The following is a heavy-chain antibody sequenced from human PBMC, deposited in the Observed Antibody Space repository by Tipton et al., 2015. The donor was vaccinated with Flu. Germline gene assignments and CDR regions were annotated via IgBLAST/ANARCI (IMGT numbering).Heavy chain of an antibody. CDR1: GFTFTSSA. D-gene: IGHD3-9*01. Sequence: QMQLVQSGPEVKKPGTSVKVSCKASGFTFTSSAMQWVRQARGQRLEWIGWIVVGSGNTNYAQKFQERVTITRDMSTSTAYMELSRLRSEDTAVYYWAALDVRTPSSVMTGYLSGFDYWGQGTLVTVSS. CDR3: AALDVRTPSSVMTGYLSGFDY. V-gene: IGHV1-58*02. J-gene: IGHJ4*02. CDR2: IVVGSGNT.